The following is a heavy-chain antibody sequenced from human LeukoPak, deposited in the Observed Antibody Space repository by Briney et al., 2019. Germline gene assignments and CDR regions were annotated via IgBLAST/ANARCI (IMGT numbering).Heavy chain of an antibody. CDR3: ARGPEGSDRWPFDS. Sequence: GGSLRLSCAASGFTFSTYSMNWVRQAPGKGLEWVSCITSSSTYIYYADSVKGRFTISRDNAKNSLYLQMNSLRADDTAVYYCARGPEGSDRWPFDSWGQGTLVTVSS. J-gene: IGHJ4*02. CDR1: GFTFSTYS. V-gene: IGHV3-21*01. D-gene: IGHD5-24*01. CDR2: ITSSSTYI.